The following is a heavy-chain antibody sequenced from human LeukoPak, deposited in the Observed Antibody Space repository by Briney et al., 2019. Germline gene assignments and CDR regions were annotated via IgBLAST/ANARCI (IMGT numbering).Heavy chain of an antibody. V-gene: IGHV4-59*01. D-gene: IGHD1-1*01. CDR1: GITPFH. J-gene: IGHJ4*02. CDR2: ITFTVNT. Sequence: ETLSLTCSVSGITPFHWSWIRQTRGKGLEWIGHITFTVNTNYNPSLKSRVTISLGTSNNQFSLELKAVTAADTAVYYCAREGGAPGHTNEFDYWGQGILVTVSS. CDR3: AREGGAPGHTNEFDY.